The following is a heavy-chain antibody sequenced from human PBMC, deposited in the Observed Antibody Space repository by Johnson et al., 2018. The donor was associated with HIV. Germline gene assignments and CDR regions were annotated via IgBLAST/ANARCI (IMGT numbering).Heavy chain of an antibody. V-gene: IGHV3-74*01. CDR3: AREEVVDVFDI. Sequence: VQLVESGGGLVQPGGSLTLSCAASGFTFSSYWMHWVRQVAGKGLVWVARINSDGSRTNYADSVKGRFTISRDNAKNTLYLQMNSLRAEDTAVDYCAREEVVDVFDIWGEGTMVT. CDR2: INSDGSRT. D-gene: IGHD2-21*01. CDR1: GFTFSSYW. J-gene: IGHJ3*02.